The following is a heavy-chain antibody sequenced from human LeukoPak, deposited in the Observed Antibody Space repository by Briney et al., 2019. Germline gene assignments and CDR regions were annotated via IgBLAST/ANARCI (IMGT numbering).Heavy chain of an antibody. Sequence: GESLKISCKGSGYSFTSYWIGWVRQMPGKGLEWMGIIYPGDSDTRYSPSFQGQVTISADKSIGTAYLQWSSLKASDTAMYYCARPGSPYYYGSGSLDYYYYYGMDVWGQGTTVTVSS. V-gene: IGHV5-51*01. D-gene: IGHD3-10*01. J-gene: IGHJ6*02. CDR1: GYSFTSYW. CDR3: ARPGSPYYYGSGSLDYYYYYGMDV. CDR2: IYPGDSDT.